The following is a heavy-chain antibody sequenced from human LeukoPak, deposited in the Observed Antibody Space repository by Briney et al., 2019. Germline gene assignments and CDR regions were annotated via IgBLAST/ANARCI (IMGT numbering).Heavy chain of an antibody. D-gene: IGHD1-1*01. Sequence: GGSLRLSCTASGFTYGDYAMSWIRQAPGKGLEWVGFIRSKAYGETADYAASVKGRFTISRDDSKAIAYLQMNSLKTEDTAVYHCTRDRGAYNLYDYWGQGTLVTVSS. CDR2: IRSKAYGETA. CDR1: GFTYGDYA. J-gene: IGHJ4*02. V-gene: IGHV3-49*03. CDR3: TRDRGAYNLYDY.